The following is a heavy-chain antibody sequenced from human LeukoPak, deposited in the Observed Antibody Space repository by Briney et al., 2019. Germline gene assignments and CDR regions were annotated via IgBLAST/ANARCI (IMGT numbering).Heavy chain of an antibody. Sequence: ASVKVSCKASGGSFTFTSHAISWVRQAPGQGLEWMGGLIPIYGSANYAQKFQGRVTITSDESTRTVYMERSSLRPEDSAVHYCAGFFYDNSGDAFDIWGQGTMVTVSS. J-gene: IGHJ3*02. CDR3: AGFFYDNSGDAFDI. D-gene: IGHD3-22*01. CDR1: GGSFTFTSHA. CDR2: LIPIYGSA. V-gene: IGHV1-69*13.